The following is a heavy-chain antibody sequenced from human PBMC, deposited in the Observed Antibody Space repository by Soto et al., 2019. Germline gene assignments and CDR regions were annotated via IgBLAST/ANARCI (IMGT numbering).Heavy chain of an antibody. D-gene: IGHD6-19*01. CDR1: GYTFTSYA. J-gene: IGHJ5*02. CDR2: INAGNGNT. V-gene: IGHV1-3*01. Sequence: ASVKVSCKASGYTFTSYAMHWVRQAPGQRLEWMGWINAGNGNTKYSQKFQGRVTITRDTSASTVYMELSSLRSEDTAVYYCARGSGWYFGWFDPWGQGTLVTVSS. CDR3: ARGSGWYFGWFDP.